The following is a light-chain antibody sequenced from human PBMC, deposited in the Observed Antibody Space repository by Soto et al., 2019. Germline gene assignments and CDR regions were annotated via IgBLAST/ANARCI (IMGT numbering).Light chain of an antibody. CDR2: GAS. Sequence: DIQMPQSPSSVSASVGDRVTITCRASQGISNWLAWYQQKPGKAPNLLIYGASNLQSGVPSRFSGSGSGTDFTLTSSSLQPEDFATYYCQQSNSFPFTFGQGTRLDIK. CDR1: QGISNW. V-gene: IGKV1-12*01. CDR3: QQSNSFPFT. J-gene: IGKJ2*01.